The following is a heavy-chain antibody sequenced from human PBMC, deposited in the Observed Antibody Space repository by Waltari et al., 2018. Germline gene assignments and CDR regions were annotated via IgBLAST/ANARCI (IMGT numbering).Heavy chain of an antibody. D-gene: IGHD2-8*01. J-gene: IGHJ4*02. CDR2: IYTSGST. Sequence: QVQLQESGPGLVKPSQTLSLTCTVSGGSISSGSYYWSWIRQPAGKGLEWIGRIYTSGSTNYNPSLKRRVTIPVDTSKNQFSLKLSSVTAADTAVYYCARVPCTNGVCYGVVDYWGQGTLVPVSS. CDR3: ARVPCTNGVCYGVVDY. CDR1: GGSISSGSYY. V-gene: IGHV4-61*02.